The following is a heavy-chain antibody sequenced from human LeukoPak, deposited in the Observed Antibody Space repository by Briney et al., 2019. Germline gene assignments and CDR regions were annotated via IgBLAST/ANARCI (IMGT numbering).Heavy chain of an antibody. V-gene: IGHV3-23*01. CDR3: AKDGIAVTGTVRFDY. D-gene: IGHD6-19*01. J-gene: IGHJ4*02. CDR1: GFTFSSYA. Sequence: GGSLTLSCAASGFTFSSYAMSWVRQAPGKGLEWVSAISGSGGSTYYADSVKGRFTISRDNSKNTLYLQMNSLRAEDTAVYYCAKDGIAVTGTVRFDYWGQGTLVTVSS. CDR2: ISGSGGST.